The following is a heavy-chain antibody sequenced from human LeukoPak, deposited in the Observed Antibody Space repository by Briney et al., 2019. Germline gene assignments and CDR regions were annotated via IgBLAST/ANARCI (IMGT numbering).Heavy chain of an antibody. D-gene: IGHD3-3*01. J-gene: IGHJ1*01. Sequence: GGSLRLSCAASGFTFSSYAVSWVRQAPGKGLEWVSAISGSGGSTYYADSVKGRFTISRDNSKNTLYLQMNSLRAEDTAVYYCAKDLAFWSGYYIRYFQHWGQGTLVTVSS. V-gene: IGHV3-23*01. CDR3: AKDLAFWSGYYIRYFQH. CDR2: ISGSGGST. CDR1: GFTFSSYA.